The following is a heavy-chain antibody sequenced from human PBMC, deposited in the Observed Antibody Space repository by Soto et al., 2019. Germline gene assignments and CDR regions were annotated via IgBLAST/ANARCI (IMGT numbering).Heavy chain of an antibody. V-gene: IGHV1-18*01. J-gene: IGHJ6*02. Sequence: QVQLVQSGAEVKKPGASVKVSCKASGYTFTTYGISWVRQAPGQGLEWMGWISAYNGNTNYAQKLQGRVTMTTDTSTSTAYMERRSRSADDTAVYYWARGTGYSSSWGQESYYYCGMDVWGQGTTVTVSS. CDR1: GYTFTTYG. CDR3: ARGTGYSSSWGQESYYYCGMDV. D-gene: IGHD6-13*01. CDR2: ISAYNGNT.